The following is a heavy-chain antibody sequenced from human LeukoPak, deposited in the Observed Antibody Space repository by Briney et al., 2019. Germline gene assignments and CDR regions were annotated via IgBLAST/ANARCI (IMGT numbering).Heavy chain of an antibody. J-gene: IGHJ4*02. V-gene: IGHV3-9*01. CDR1: GFTFDDYA. D-gene: IGHD4-17*01. CDR2: ISWNSGSI. CDR3: AKDTRGVTTGEVEY. Sequence: PGRSLRLSCAASGFTFDDYAMHWVRQAPGKGLEWVSGISWNSGSIGYADSVKGRFTISRDNAKNSLYLQMNSLRAEDTALYYCAKDTRGVTTGEVEYWGQGTLVTVSS.